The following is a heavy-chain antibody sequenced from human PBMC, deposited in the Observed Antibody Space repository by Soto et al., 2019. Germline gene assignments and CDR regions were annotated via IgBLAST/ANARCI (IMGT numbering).Heavy chain of an antibody. CDR2: ISTYKGDT. V-gene: IGHV1-18*01. J-gene: IGHJ4*02. CDR3: ARAYGDYYFDY. CDR1: GYTFSSYG. Sequence: QVQLVQSGAEVKKPGASVKVSCKTSGYTFSSYGLSWGRQAPGQGLEWMGWISTYKGDTHYVQNLQGRVTLTTDTSTSTAYMELRSLRSDDTAVYYCARAYGDYYFDYWGQGTLVTVSS. D-gene: IGHD4-17*01.